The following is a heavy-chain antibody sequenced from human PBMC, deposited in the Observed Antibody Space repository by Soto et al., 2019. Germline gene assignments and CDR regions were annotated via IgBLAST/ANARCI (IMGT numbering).Heavy chain of an antibody. V-gene: IGHV4-39*01. CDR2: IYYSGFA. J-gene: IGHJ5*02. Sequence: PSETLSLTCDVSGASISGSTSYWGWIRQPPGKGLEWIGNIYYSGFAYYNPSLKSRVTISVDPSKNQFSLKLTSVTAADTAVYYCARMGDFWSGPGELDPWGQGTLVTVSS. D-gene: IGHD3-3*01. CDR3: ARMGDFWSGPGELDP. CDR1: GASISGSTSY.